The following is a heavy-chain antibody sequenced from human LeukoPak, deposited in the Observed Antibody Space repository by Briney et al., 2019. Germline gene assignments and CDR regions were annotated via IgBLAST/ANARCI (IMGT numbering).Heavy chain of an antibody. J-gene: IGHJ4*02. D-gene: IGHD2-15*01. CDR1: GFTFSDYY. V-gene: IGHV3-11*01. Sequence: PGGSLRLSCAASGFTFSDYYMSWMRQAPGKGPEWISYISSSGTTVYYADSVMGRFTISRDDAKNSLFLQMNSLRAEDTALYYCARDYGWSGHWGQGTLVTVSS. CDR3: ARDYGWSGH. CDR2: ISSSGTTV.